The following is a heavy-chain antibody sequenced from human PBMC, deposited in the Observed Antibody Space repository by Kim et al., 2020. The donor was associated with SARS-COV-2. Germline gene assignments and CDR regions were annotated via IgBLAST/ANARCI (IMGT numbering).Heavy chain of an antibody. V-gene: IGHV4-31*03. CDR2: IYYSGST. D-gene: IGHD2-15*01. J-gene: IGHJ6*01. CDR1: GGSISSGGYY. CDR3: ASGYCSGGWCYGYGMDV. Sequence: SETLSLTCTVSGGSISSGGYYWSWIRQHPGKGLEWIGYIYYSGSTYYNPSLKSRVTISVDTSKNQFSLKLSSVTAADTAGYYCASGYCSGGWCYGYGMDVWGQGTTVTVLS.